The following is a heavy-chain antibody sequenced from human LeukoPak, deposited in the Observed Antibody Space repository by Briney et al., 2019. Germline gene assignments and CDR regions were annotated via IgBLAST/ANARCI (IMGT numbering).Heavy chain of an antibody. V-gene: IGHV4-4*07. CDR2: IYTSGST. CDR1: GGSISSYY. D-gene: IGHD3-10*01. Sequence: KSSETLSLTCTVSGGSISSYYWSWIRQPAGKGLEWIGRIYTSGSTNYNPSLKSRVTMSVDTSKNQFSLKLSSVTAADTAVYYCARAGAAYYGSGSYFGYYYYYYMDVWGKGTTVTISS. J-gene: IGHJ6*03. CDR3: ARAGAAYYGSGSYFGYYYYYYMDV.